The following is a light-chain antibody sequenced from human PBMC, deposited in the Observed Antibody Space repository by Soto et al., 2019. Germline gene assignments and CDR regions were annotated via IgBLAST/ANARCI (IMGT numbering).Light chain of an antibody. CDR1: SSDVGGHNY. V-gene: IGLV2-11*01. CDR3: CSYAGSYTYV. J-gene: IGLJ1*01. CDR2: SVS. Sequence: QSVVTHSRSVCGSPGQSVTISCTGTSSDVGGHNYVSWYQQYPGKAPKLLLSSVSKRPSGVPDRFSGYKYGNTASLTISGLQAEDEADYYCCSYAGSYTYVFGTGTEVTV.